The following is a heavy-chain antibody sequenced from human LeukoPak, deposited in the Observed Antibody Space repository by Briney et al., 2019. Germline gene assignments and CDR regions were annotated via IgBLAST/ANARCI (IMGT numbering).Heavy chain of an antibody. J-gene: IGHJ4*02. CDR1: GGPISSYY. CDR2: IYYSGST. V-gene: IGHV4-59*12. Sequence: KPSETLSLTCTVSGGPISSYYWSWIRQPPGKGLEWIGYIYYSGSTNYNPSLKSRVTISVDTSKNQFSLKLSSVTAADTAVYYCAREYVGATRRQDYWGQGTLVTVSS. CDR3: AREYVGATRRQDY. D-gene: IGHD1-26*01.